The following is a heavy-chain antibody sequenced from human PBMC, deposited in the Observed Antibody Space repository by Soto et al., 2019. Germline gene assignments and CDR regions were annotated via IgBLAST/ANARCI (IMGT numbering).Heavy chain of an antibody. Sequence: SETLSLTCTVSGGSISSYYWSWIRQPPGKGLEWIGYIYYSGSTNYNPSLKSRVTISVDTSKNQFSLKLSSVTAADTAVYYCARYIAAAGKYYYGMDVWGQGTTVTVSS. V-gene: IGHV4-59*08. CDR2: IYYSGST. D-gene: IGHD6-13*01. CDR1: GGSISSYY. J-gene: IGHJ6*02. CDR3: ARYIAAAGKYYYGMDV.